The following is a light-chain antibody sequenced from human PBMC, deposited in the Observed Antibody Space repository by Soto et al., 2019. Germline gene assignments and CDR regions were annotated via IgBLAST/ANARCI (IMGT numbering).Light chain of an antibody. CDR2: AAS. CDR3: QQLNSYPIT. J-gene: IGKJ5*01. CDR1: QTISTW. Sequence: DIQVTQSPPTLSASVGDRVTITCRASQTISTWMAWYQQKPGKAPKLLIYAASTLQSGVPSRFSGSRSGTEFTLTISSLQPEDFATHYCQQLNSYPITFGQGTRLEIK. V-gene: IGKV1-9*01.